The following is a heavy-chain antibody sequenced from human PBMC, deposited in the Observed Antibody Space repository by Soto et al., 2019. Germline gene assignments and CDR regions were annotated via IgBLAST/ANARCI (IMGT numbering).Heavy chain of an antibody. CDR1: GGSISSSNYY. Sequence: PSETLSLTCAVSGGSISSSNYYWGWIRQPPGKGMEWIGYVFSSGYSETTNYNPSLKSRVAISVDTSKNKFSLKLNSVTAADTAVYYCARRNGLASDFDPWGQGTLVTVS. V-gene: IGHV4-39*01. CDR3: ARRNGLASDFDP. J-gene: IGHJ5*02. CDR2: VFSSGYSETT. D-gene: IGHD6-13*01.